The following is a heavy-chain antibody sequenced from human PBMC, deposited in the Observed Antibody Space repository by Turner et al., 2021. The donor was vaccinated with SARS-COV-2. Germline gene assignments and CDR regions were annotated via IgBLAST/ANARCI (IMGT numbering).Heavy chain of an antibody. J-gene: IGHJ4*02. Sequence: QLQESGPGVVKPSETLSLTCTVSGGSISSYDYYWDWIRQPPGMGRVWIGSMYYSGTTHYNPSLRGRVTISIDTSKNQFSLKVTSVTATDTALYYCARRGDYWGQGMLVTVSS. CDR3: ARRGDY. D-gene: IGHD3-10*01. CDR1: GGSISSYDYY. CDR2: MYYSGTT. V-gene: IGHV4-39*01.